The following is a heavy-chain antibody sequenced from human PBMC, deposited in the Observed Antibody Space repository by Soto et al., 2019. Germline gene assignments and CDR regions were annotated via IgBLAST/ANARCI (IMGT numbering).Heavy chain of an antibody. Sequence: GGSLRLSCAASGFTFSSYSMNWVRQAPGKGLEWVSYISSSSSTIYYADSVEGRFTISRDNAKNSLYLQMNSLRDEDTAVYYCARDRGKTKNGIAAAVTVGLIDYWGQGTLVTVSS. CDR2: ISSSSSTI. D-gene: IGHD6-13*01. CDR3: ARDRGKTKNGIAAAVTVGLIDY. V-gene: IGHV3-48*02. CDR1: GFTFSSYS. J-gene: IGHJ4*02.